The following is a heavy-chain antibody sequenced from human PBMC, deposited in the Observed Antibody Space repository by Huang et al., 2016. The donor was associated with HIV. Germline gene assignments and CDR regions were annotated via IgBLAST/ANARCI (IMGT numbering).Heavy chain of an antibody. CDR1: WFIFSDST. Sequence: EVQLLESGGGLVQPGGSLKRSCAASWFIFSDSTLHGVRQASGKGLERVGRIRSTDATYATSYGASVKGRFTISRDESENTAYLQMNSLKTEDTAVYYCTRHFGSGAWDHFMDVWGKGTTVTVSS. CDR3: TRHFGSGAWDHFMDV. D-gene: IGHD2-21*01. V-gene: IGHV3-73*01. CDR2: IRSTDATYAT. J-gene: IGHJ6*03.